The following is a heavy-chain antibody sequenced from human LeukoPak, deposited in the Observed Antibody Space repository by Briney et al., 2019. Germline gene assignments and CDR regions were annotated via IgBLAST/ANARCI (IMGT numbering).Heavy chain of an antibody. J-gene: IGHJ4*02. CDR1: GFTVSSNY. CDR3: AKNPILAVAGTFDY. CDR2: ISGSGGST. Sequence: GGSLRLSCAASGFTVSSNYMSWVRQAPGKGLEWVSAISGSGGSTYYADSVKGRFTISRDNSKNTLYLQMNSLRAEDTAVYYCAKNPILAVAGTFDYWGQGTLVTVSS. V-gene: IGHV3-23*01. D-gene: IGHD6-19*01.